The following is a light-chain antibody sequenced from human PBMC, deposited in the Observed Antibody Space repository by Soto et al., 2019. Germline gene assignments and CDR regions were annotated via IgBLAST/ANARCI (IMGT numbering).Light chain of an antibody. CDR2: AAS. Sequence: DIQMTQSPPSLSASVGDRVTITCRASQNIRTYLNWYQQKPGKAPKLLIYAASTLQSGVPSRFSGSGSETDFTLTISSLQPEDFATYYCQQSYDTPLTFGGGAKVEIK. CDR3: QQSYDTPLT. J-gene: IGKJ4*01. V-gene: IGKV1-39*01. CDR1: QNIRTY.